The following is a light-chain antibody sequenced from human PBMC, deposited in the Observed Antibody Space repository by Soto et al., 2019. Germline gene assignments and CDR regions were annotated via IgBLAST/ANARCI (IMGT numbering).Light chain of an antibody. CDR1: SSDVGGYNY. CDR3: SSYTSTSTLV. Sequence: QSALTQPASVSGSPGQSITISCTGTSSDVGGYNYVSWYQQHPGKAPKLMISEVNNRPSGVSDRFSGSKSGNTASLTISGLQDEDEADYYCSSYTSTSTLVFGTGTKLTVL. V-gene: IGLV2-14*01. CDR2: EVN. J-gene: IGLJ1*01.